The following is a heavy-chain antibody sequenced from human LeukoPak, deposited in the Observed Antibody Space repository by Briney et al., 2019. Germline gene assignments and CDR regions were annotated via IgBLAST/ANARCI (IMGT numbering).Heavy chain of an antibody. CDR2: ISTSGST. CDR3: ARWSGYYFY. J-gene: IGHJ4*02. Sequence: TSETLSLTCTVSGRSISSYYWSWIRQPAGKGLESIGHISTSGSTNYNPSLKSRVTISVDTSKKQFSLKLSSVTAADTAVYYCARWSGYYFYWGQGTLVTVSS. V-gene: IGHV4-4*07. D-gene: IGHD3-3*01. CDR1: GRSISSYY.